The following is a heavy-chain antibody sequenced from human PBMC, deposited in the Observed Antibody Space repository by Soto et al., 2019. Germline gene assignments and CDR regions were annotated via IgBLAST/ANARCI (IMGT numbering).Heavy chain of an antibody. CDR3: ARFTYKSGFNWLDP. CDR1: CASINSDY. J-gene: IGHJ5*02. D-gene: IGHD5-12*01. CDR2: VFHMGGT. Sequence: SETLSLTCTVSCASINSDYWSWIRQSPGKGLEWIGYVFHMGGTDYNPSLKSRVTISIDKSKNHFSLNLRSVTAADTAVYFCARFTYKSGFNWLDPWGQGTQVTVSS. V-gene: IGHV4-59*01.